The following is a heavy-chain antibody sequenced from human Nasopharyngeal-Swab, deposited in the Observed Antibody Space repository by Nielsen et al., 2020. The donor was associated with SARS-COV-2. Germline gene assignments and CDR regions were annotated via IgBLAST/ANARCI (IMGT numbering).Heavy chain of an antibody. CDR1: GYTFTSYG. CDR3: ALAILSSSWYGAGDY. D-gene: IGHD6-13*01. Sequence: ASVKVSCKASGYTFTSYGISWVRQAPGQGLEWMGWISAYNGNTNYAQKLQGRVTMTTDTSTSTAYMELRSLRSGDTAVYYCALAILSSSWYGAGDYWGQGTLVTVSS. CDR2: ISAYNGNT. V-gene: IGHV1-18*01. J-gene: IGHJ4*02.